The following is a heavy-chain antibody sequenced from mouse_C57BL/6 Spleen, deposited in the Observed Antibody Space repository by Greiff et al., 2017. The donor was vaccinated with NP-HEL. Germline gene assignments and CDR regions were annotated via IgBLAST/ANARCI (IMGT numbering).Heavy chain of an antibody. D-gene: IGHD2-4*01. CDR3: ARNDYDDYYAMDY. CDR1: GFNITDYS. Sequence: VQLQQSGAELVKPGASVKLSCTASGFNITDYSMHWVKQRTEQGLEWIGRIDPEDGETKYAPTFPGKATLTADTSSNTAYLQFISLTTEDTAVYYCARNDYDDYYAMDYWGQGTSVTVSS. J-gene: IGHJ4*01. V-gene: IGHV14-2*01. CDR2: IDPEDGET.